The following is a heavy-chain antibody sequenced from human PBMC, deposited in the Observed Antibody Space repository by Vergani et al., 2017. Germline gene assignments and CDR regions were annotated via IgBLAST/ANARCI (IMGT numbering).Heavy chain of an antibody. D-gene: IGHD5-12*01. J-gene: IGHJ4*02. CDR3: TKGSRGYTGYFFDY. V-gene: IGHV3-23*01. CDR1: GFSFPGYA. Sequence: EVQLLESGGGLVQPGGSLRLSCEASGFSFPGYAMSWVRQALGKGLEWVSSVSGSSATPYYADSVKGRFIISRDNSKNTLHLQMNSLRADDTAVYYCTKGSRGYTGYFFDYWGQGTLATVSS. CDR2: VSGSSATP.